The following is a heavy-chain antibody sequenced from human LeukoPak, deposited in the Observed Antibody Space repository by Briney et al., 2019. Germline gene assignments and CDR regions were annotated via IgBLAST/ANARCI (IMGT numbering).Heavy chain of an antibody. CDR2: ISSSSSYI. V-gene: IGHV3-21*04. D-gene: IGHD3-3*01. CDR1: GFTFSSYS. J-gene: IGHJ4*02. CDR3: ARAGYYDFWSGYSIHFDY. Sequence: PGGSLRLSCAASGFTFSSYSMNWVRQAPGKGLEWVSSISSSSSYIYYADSVKGRFTISRDNSKNTLYLQMNSLRAEDTAVYYCARAGYYDFWSGYSIHFDYWGQGTLVTVSS.